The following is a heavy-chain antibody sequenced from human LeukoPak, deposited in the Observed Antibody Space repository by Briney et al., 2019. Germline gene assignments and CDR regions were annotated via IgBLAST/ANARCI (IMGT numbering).Heavy chain of an antibody. CDR1: GFTFSSYS. J-gene: IGHJ6*02. Sequence: GGSLRPSCAASGFTFSSYSMNWVRQAPGKGLEWVSSISSSSSYIYYADSVKGRFTISRDNAKNSLYLQMNSLRAEDTAVYYCARDRRGVISYYYYGMDVWGQGTTVTVSS. V-gene: IGHV3-21*01. CDR3: ARDRRGVISYYYYGMDV. CDR2: ISSSSSYI. D-gene: IGHD3-10*01.